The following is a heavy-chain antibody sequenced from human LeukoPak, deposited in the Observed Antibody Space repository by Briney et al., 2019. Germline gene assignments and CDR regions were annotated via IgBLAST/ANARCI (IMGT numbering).Heavy chain of an antibody. CDR1: GGSISSYY. J-gene: IGHJ6*02. CDR2: IYYSGST. CDR3: AGAVAGTIPHYYYYGMDG. Sequence: SETLSLTCTVSGGSISSYYWSWIRQPPGKGLEWIGYIYYSGSTNYNPSLKSRVTISVDTSKNQFSLKLSSVTAADTAVYYCAGAVAGTIPHYYYYGMDGWGQGTTVTVSS. V-gene: IGHV4-59*08. D-gene: IGHD6-19*01.